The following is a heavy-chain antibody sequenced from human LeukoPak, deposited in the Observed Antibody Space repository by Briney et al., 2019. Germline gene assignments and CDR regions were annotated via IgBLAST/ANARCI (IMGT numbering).Heavy chain of an antibody. J-gene: IGHJ3*02. Sequence: PSETLSLTCTASGGSISSYYWSWIRQPAGKGLEWIGRIYTSGSTNYNPSLKSRVTISVDTPKNQFSLKLNSVTAADTAIYYCVRWQYCGGNCFFSAFDIWGQGKMVTVSS. V-gene: IGHV4-4*07. CDR1: GGSISSYY. D-gene: IGHD2-21*01. CDR3: VRWQYCGGNCFFSAFDI. CDR2: IYTSGST.